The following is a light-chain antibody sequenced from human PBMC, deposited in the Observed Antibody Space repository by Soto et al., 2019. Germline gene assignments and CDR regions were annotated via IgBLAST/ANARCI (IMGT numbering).Light chain of an antibody. Sequence: DIVMTQSPLSLPVTPGEPASISCRSSQSLQHSNGYNYLDWYLQKPGQSPQILIYLASNRASGVPDRFSGSGLGTDFTLKISRVEGEDVGVYYCMQALQTPAFGQGTKVEIK. CDR1: QSLQHSNGYNY. CDR2: LAS. CDR3: MQALQTPA. J-gene: IGKJ1*01. V-gene: IGKV2-28*01.